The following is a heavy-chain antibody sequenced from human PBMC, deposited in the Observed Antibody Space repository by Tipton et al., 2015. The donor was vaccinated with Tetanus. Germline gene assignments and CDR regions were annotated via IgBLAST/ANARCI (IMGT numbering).Heavy chain of an antibody. J-gene: IGHJ4*02. CDR1: GGSISSNYW. CDR3: AREPAATGTSLFDY. D-gene: IGHD6-13*01. V-gene: IGHV4-4*02. Sequence: TLSITCAVSGGSISSNYWWSWVRQSPGTGLEWIGEISHNGSTNYNPSLKSRVTVSVEKSKNQFSLRLGSVTAADTAMYYCAREPAATGTSLFDYWGQGALVTVSS. CDR2: ISHNGST.